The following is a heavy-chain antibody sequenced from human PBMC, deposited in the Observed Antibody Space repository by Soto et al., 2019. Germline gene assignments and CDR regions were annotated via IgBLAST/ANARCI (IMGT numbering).Heavy chain of an antibody. D-gene: IGHD7-27*01. Sequence: PSETLSLTCTVSGGSISSGDYYWRWIRQPPGKGLEWIGYIYYSGSTYYNPSLKSRVTISVDTSKNQFSLKLSSVTAADTAVYYCARGTGDRYYYYGMDVWGQGTTVTVS. V-gene: IGHV4-30-4*01. CDR2: IYYSGST. CDR1: GGSISSGDYY. J-gene: IGHJ6*02. CDR3: ARGTGDRYYYYGMDV.